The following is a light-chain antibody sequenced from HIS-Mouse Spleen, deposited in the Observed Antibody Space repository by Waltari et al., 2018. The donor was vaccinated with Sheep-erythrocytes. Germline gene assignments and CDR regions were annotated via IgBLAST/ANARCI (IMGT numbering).Light chain of an antibody. CDR2: QDS. CDR1: KLGDKY. Sequence: SYELTHPPSVSVSPGQTASITCSVDKLGDKYACWYQQKPGQSPVLVIYQDSKRPSGIPERFSGSNSGNTATLTISGTQAMDEADYYCQAWDSSTAWNVVFGGGTKLTVL. V-gene: IGLV3-1*01. J-gene: IGLJ2*01. CDR3: QAWDSSTAWNVV.